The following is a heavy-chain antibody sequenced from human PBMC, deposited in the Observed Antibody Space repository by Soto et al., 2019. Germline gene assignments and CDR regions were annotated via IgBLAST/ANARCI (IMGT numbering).Heavy chain of an antibody. CDR1: GFTFSSYW. V-gene: IGHV3-7*01. D-gene: IGHD6-19*01. Sequence: LRLSCAASGFTFSSYWMSWVRQAPGKGLEWVANIKQDGSEKYYVDSVKGRFTISRDNAKNSLYLQMNSLRAEDTAVYYCASTPDSSGWYDFDYWGQGTLVTVSS. CDR2: IKQDGSEK. CDR3: ASTPDSSGWYDFDY. J-gene: IGHJ4*02.